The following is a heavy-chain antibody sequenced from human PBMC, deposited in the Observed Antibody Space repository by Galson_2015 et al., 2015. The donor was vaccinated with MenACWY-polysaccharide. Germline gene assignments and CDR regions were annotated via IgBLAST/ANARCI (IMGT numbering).Heavy chain of an antibody. CDR2: ISHDATNK. D-gene: IGHD2-2*01. CDR3: AREYCSRTSCQLIDC. CDR1: GFTFSSYA. J-gene: IGHJ4*02. Sequence: SLRLSCAASGFTFSSYAMHWVRQAPGKGLEWVTIISHDATNKYYADSVKGRFAISRDNSKNTLYLQMNSLRAEDTAVYYCAREYCSRTSCQLIDCWGQGTLVTVSS. V-gene: IGHV3-30*09.